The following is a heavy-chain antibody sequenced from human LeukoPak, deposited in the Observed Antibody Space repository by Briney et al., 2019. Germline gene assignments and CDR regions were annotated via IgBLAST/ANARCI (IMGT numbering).Heavy chain of an antibody. D-gene: IGHD4-23*01. J-gene: IGHJ4*02. V-gene: IGHV3-7*01. CDR3: ARGRPHGNDY. Sequence: GGSLRLSCTASGFAFSSYWMSWVRQAPGRGLEWVANIKQDGSEKHYVDSVKGRFTISRDNAKNSLYLQMNSLRAEDTAVYYCARGRPHGNDYWGQGTLVTVSS. CDR2: IKQDGSEK. CDR1: GFAFSSYW.